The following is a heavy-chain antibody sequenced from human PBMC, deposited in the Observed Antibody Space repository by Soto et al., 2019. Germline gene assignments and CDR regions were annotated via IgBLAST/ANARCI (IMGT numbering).Heavy chain of an antibody. J-gene: IGHJ4*02. D-gene: IGHD6-19*01. CDR2: TYYRSKWYF. CDR1: GDSISRTTAS. V-gene: IGHV6-1*01. CDR3: ARGEHGMAVENFDS. Sequence: SQTLSLTCAISGDSISRTTASWNWIRRSPSRGLEWLGRTYYRSKWYFDYAVSLQSRIIVSPDTSSNQLSLQLSSVTPEDTAVYYCARGEHGMAVENFDSWGQGTQVTVYS.